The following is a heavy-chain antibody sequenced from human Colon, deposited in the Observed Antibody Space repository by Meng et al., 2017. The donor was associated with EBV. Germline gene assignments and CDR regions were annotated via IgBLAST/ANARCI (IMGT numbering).Heavy chain of an antibody. CDR2: INHVGST. CDR1: GGSFSDSY. Sequence: QQLGAGLLKPSETLSLTCTVYGGSFSDSYWTWIRQPPGKGLEWIGEINHVGSTTYNPSLKSRVTISVDTSKNQFSLKLSSVTAADAAVYYCASSDCSGGTCYLDCWGQGTLVTVSS. V-gene: IGHV4-34*01. D-gene: IGHD2-15*01. J-gene: IGHJ4*02. CDR3: ASSDCSGGTCYLDC.